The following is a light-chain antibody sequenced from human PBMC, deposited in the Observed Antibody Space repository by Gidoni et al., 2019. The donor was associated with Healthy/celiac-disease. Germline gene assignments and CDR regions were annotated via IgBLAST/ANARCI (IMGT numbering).Light chain of an antibody. CDR3: QQYNNWPPLYT. CDR2: GAS. J-gene: IGKJ2*01. CDR1: QSVSSN. V-gene: IGKV3-15*01. Sequence: ELVMTQSPATLSVSPGERATLSCRASQSVSSNLAWYQQKPGQAPRLLIYGASTRATGIPARFSGSGSGTEFTLTISSLQSEDFAVYYCQQYNNWPPLYTFGQRTKLEIK.